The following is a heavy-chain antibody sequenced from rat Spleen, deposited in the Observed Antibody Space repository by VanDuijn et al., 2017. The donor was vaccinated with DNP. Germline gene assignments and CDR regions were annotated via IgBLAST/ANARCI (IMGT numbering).Heavy chain of an antibody. CDR1: GFTFSDYY. CDR3: VRWNSGHFDY. Sequence: EVQLVESGGDLVQPGRSLKLFCAASGFTFSDYYMAWFRQAPRKGLEWVAYIRYDGGYTKYGDSVKGRFTISRDNAENTLYLQMNSLRSEDMATYYCVRWNSGHFDYWGQGVMVTVSS. J-gene: IGHJ2*01. V-gene: IGHV5-22*01. CDR2: IRYDGGYT. D-gene: IGHD4-3*01.